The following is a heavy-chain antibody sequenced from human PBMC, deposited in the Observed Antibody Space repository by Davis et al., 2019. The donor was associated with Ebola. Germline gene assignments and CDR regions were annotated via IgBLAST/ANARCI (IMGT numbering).Heavy chain of an antibody. CDR1: GFTFSGSA. CDR3: ARDLAYYYDSSGYGVADAFDI. Sequence: GESLKISCAASGFTFSGSAMHWVRQASGKGLEWVGRIRSKANSYATAYAASVKGRFTISRDDSKNTAYLQMNSLKTEDTAVYYCARDLAYYYDSSGYGVADAFDIWGQGTMVTVSS. CDR2: IRSKANSYAT. V-gene: IGHV3-73*01. D-gene: IGHD3-22*01. J-gene: IGHJ3*02.